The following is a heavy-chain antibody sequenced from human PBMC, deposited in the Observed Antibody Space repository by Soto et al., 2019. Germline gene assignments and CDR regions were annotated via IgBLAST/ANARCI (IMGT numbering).Heavy chain of an antibody. CDR2: IYYSGST. CDR3: GRGSPTYFDY. Sequence: SATLSRTCTVSGDSVSSATYYWSWIRQPPWKALEWIGSIYYSGSTNYNPSLRSRVIMSVDTSKNQFSLNLSSVTAADTAVYYCGRGSPTYFDYWGQGTLVTVS. D-gene: IGHD1-26*01. CDR1: GDSVSSATYY. J-gene: IGHJ4*02. V-gene: IGHV4-61*01.